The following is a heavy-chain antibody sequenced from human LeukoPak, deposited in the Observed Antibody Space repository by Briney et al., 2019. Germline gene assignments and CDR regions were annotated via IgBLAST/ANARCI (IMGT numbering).Heavy chain of an antibody. CDR3: AREWAAGNFDY. V-gene: IGHV4-61*01. CDR2: IYYSGST. D-gene: IGHD6-13*01. CDR1: GGSVSSGSYY. Sequence: SETLSLTCTVSGGSVSSGSYYWSWIRQPPGKGLEWIGYIYYSGSTNYNPSLKSRVTISVDTSKNQFSLKLSSVTAADTAVYYCAREWAAGNFDYWGQGTLVTVSS. J-gene: IGHJ4*02.